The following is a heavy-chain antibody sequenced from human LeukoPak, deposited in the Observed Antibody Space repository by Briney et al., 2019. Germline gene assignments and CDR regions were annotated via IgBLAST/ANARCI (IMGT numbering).Heavy chain of an antibody. Sequence: GGSLRLSCEASGFIFNIYGMSWVRQAPRKGLEWVSSISGSAGSASYADSVKGRFTMSRDSSKKTVYLQMNSLRAEDTAVYYCVKDQDEGWGSHRRSPFDNWGQGTLVTVSS. CDR2: ISGSAGSA. J-gene: IGHJ4*02. CDR3: VKDQDEGWGSHRRSPFDN. D-gene: IGHD3-16*02. V-gene: IGHV3-23*01. CDR1: GFIFNIYG.